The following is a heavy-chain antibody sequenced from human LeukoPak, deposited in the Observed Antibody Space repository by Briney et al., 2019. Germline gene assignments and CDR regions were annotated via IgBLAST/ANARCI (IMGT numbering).Heavy chain of an antibody. CDR3: ARDLYCSSTSCYID. CDR2: ISSNGGST. D-gene: IGHD2-2*02. V-gene: IGHV3-64*01. CDR1: GFTFSSYA. Sequence: SGGSLRLSCAASGFTFSSYAMHWVRQAPGKGLEYVSAISSNGGSTYYANSVKGRFTISRDNSKNTLYLQMGSLRAEDMAVYYCARDLYCSSTSCYIDWGQGTLVTVSS. J-gene: IGHJ4*02.